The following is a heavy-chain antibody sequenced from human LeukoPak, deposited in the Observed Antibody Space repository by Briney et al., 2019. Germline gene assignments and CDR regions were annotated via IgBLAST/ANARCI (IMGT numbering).Heavy chain of an antibody. CDR1: GYTFTSYD. J-gene: IGHJ4*02. V-gene: IGHV1-8*01. Sequence: ASVKVSCKASGYTFTSYDINWVRQATGQGLEWMGWMNPNSGNTGYAQKFQGRVTITADESTSTAYMELSSLRSEDTAVYYCARGPPGSPVDYWGQGTLVTVSS. CDR2: MNPNSGNT. CDR3: ARGPPGSPVDY.